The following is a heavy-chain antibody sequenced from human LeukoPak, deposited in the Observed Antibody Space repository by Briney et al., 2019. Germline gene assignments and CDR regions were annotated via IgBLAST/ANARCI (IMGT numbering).Heavy chain of an antibody. CDR3: ARQVSPDCSSTSCSWFDP. J-gene: IGHJ5*02. CDR1: GGSISSGGYS. V-gene: IGHV4-30-2*01. CDR2: IYHSGST. Sequence: PSQTLSLTCAVSGGSISSGGYSWSWIRQPPGKGLEWIVYIYHSGSTYYNPSLKSRVTISVDRSKNQFSLKLSSATAADTAVYYCARQVSPDCSSTSCSWFDPWGQGTLVTVSS. D-gene: IGHD2-2*01.